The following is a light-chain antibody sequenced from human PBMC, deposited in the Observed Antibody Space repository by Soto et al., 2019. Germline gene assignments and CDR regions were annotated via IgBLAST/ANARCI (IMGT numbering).Light chain of an antibody. V-gene: IGLV2-14*01. CDR2: EVS. CDR1: SSDVGGYNY. Sequence: QSALTQPASVSGSPGQSITISCTGTSSDVGGYNYVSWYQQHPGKAPKLMIYEVSNRPPGVSNRFSGSKSGNTASLTSSGLQAEDEADYYCSSYTSSSTRVVGGGTTLTVL. J-gene: IGLJ3*02. CDR3: SSYTSSSTRV.